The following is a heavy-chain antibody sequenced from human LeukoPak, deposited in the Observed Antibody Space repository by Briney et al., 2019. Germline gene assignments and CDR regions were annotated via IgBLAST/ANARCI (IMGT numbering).Heavy chain of an antibody. CDR2: IYYSGST. V-gene: IGHV4-59*08. J-gene: IGHJ4*02. Sequence: SETLSLTCTVSGGSISSYYWSWIRQPPGKGLEWIGYIYYSGSTNYNPSLKSRVTISVDTSKNQFSLKLSSVTAADTAVYYCASAPIVVVTAIRGAYFDYWGQGTLVTVSS. CDR3: ASAPIVVVTAIRGAYFDY. CDR1: GGSISSYY. D-gene: IGHD2-21*02.